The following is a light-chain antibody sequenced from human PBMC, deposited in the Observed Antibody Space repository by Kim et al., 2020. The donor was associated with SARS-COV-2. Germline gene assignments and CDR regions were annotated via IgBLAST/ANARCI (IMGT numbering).Light chain of an antibody. CDR1: SSNIGSNT. CDR3: AAWDDSLNGPHVV. J-gene: IGLJ2*01. CDR2: SNN. Sequence: QSVLTQPPSASGTPGQRVTISCSGSSSNIGSNTVNWYHHLPGTAPKLLIYSNNQRPSGVPDRFSGSKSGTSASLAISGLQSEDEADYYCAAWDDSLNGPHVVFGGGTQLTVL. V-gene: IGLV1-44*01.